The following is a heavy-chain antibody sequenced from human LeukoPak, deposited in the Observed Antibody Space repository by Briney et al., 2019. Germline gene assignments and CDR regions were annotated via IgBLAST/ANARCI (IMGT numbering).Heavy chain of an antibody. J-gene: IGHJ4*02. CDR3: ARAEMATTNLDY. V-gene: IGHV4-59*12. D-gene: IGHD5-24*01. Sequence: PSETLSLTCTVSSGSINNYYWSWIRQPPGKGLEWIGYIYYSGSTNYNPSLKSRVTISVDASKSQFSLKLSSVTAADTAVYYCARAEMATTNLDYWGQGTLVTVSS. CDR1: SGSINNYY. CDR2: IYYSGST.